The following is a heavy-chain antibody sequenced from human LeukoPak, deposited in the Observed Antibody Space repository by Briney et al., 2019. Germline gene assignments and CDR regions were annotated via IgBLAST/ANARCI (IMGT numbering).Heavy chain of an antibody. Sequence: GASVKVSCKASGYTFTAYYMHWVRQAPGQGLEWMGWINPNSGDTKIAQKFQGRVTMTRDTSISTAYMELSSLRSDDTAVYYCARGPNSYDSSGFHYRDWGQGTLVTVSS. CDR2: INPNSGDT. V-gene: IGHV1-2*02. CDR1: GYTFTAYY. J-gene: IGHJ4*02. D-gene: IGHD3-22*01. CDR3: ARGPNSYDSSGFHYRD.